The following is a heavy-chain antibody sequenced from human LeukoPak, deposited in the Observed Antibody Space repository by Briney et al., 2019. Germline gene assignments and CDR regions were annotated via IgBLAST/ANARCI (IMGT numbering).Heavy chain of an antibody. CDR3: ARDRAGTHAFDI. CDR1: GGSISSYY. J-gene: IGHJ3*02. Sequence: PSETLSLTCTVSGGSISSYYWSWIRQPPGKELEWIGCIYYSGSTNYNPSLKSRVTISVDTSKNQFSLKLSSVTAADTAVYYCARDRAGTHAFDIWGQGTMVTVSS. V-gene: IGHV4-59*12. CDR2: IYYSGST. D-gene: IGHD6-19*01.